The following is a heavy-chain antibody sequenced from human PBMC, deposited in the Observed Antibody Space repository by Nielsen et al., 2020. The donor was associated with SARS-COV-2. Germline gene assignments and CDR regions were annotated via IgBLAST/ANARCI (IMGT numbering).Heavy chain of an antibody. D-gene: IGHD3-10*01. CDR2: ISWNSGSI. CDR1: GFTFDDYA. V-gene: IGHV3-9*01. J-gene: IGHJ2*01. Sequence: GGSLRLSCAGSGFTFDDYAMHWVRQAPGKGLEWVSGISWNSGSIGYADSVKGRFTISRDNAKNSLYLQMNSLRAEDTALYYCAKDMGPVIWYFDLWGRGTLVTVSS. CDR3: AKDMGPVIWYFDL.